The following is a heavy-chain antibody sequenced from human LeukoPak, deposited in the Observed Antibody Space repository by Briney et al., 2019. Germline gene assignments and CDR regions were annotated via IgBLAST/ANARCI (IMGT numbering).Heavy chain of an antibody. V-gene: IGHV1-46*01. Sequence: ASVKVSFKASGYTFTSYYMHWVRQAPGQGLEWMGIINPSGGSTSYAQKFQGRVTMTRDMSTSTVYMELSSLRSEDTAVYYCARAQVGNWFDPWGQGTLVTVSS. CDR2: INPSGGST. CDR3: ARAQVGNWFDP. CDR1: GYTFTSYY. J-gene: IGHJ5*02.